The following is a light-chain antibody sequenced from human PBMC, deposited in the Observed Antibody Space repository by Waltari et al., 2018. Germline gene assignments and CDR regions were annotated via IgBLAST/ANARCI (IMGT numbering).Light chain of an antibody. CDR2: DVP. Sequence: QSALTQPASVSGSPGQSLTLSCSGTSSDVGSYNYVSWSQQHPGTPPKLLIYDVPKRPSGVSGRVSGSKSGNTAALTISGLQPEDEADYFCSSYTPTSILVFGGGTKLTV. CDR3: SSYTPTSILV. J-gene: IGLJ2*01. CDR1: SSDVGSYNY. V-gene: IGLV2-14*03.